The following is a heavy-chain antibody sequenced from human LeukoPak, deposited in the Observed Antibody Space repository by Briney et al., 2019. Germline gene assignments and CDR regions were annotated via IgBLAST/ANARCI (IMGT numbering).Heavy chain of an antibody. Sequence: PSETLSLTCTVSGDSISSSSYYWGWIRQSPGMGLEWIGSMSYSGSTYYSPSLRSRVTISVDTSKNQFSLRLSSVTAADTAVYYCASGPYYYDSSGSPDYWGQGTLVTVSS. CDR1: GDSISSSSYY. D-gene: IGHD3-22*01. CDR2: MSYSGST. J-gene: IGHJ4*02. V-gene: IGHV4-39*01. CDR3: ASGPYYYDSSGSPDY.